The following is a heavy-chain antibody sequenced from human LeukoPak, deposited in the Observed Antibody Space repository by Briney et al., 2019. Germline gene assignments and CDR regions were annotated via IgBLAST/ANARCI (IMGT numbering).Heavy chain of an antibody. CDR1: GFTFSSYA. J-gene: IGHJ4*02. V-gene: IGHV3-23*01. CDR3: ARSRIAVAGFDY. D-gene: IGHD6-19*01. Sequence: GGSLRLSCAASGFTFSSYAISWVRQAPGKGLEWVSGISGSGGSTYYADSVKGRFTISRDNSKNTLYLQMNSLRAEDTAVYYCARSRIAVAGFDYWGQGTLVTVSS. CDR2: ISGSGGST.